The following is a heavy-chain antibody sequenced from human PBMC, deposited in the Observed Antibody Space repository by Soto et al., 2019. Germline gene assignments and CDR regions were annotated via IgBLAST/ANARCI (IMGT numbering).Heavy chain of an antibody. J-gene: IGHJ6*02. Sequence: GGSLRLSCAASGFTFSSYGMHWVRQAPGKGLEWVAVIWYDGSNKYYADSVKGRFTISRDNSKNTLYLQMNSLRAEDTAVYYCARDRSLYDFWSGYYRPYYYYYGMDVWGQGTTVTVSS. D-gene: IGHD3-3*01. CDR1: GFTFSSYG. CDR2: IWYDGSNK. CDR3: ARDRSLYDFWSGYYRPYYYYYGMDV. V-gene: IGHV3-33*01.